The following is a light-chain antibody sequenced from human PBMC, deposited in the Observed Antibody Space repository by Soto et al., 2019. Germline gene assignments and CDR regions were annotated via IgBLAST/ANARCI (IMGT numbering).Light chain of an antibody. CDR3: LQDFNYPWT. V-gene: IGKV1-6*01. J-gene: IGKJ1*01. Sequence: AIQMTQSPSSLSASVGDRVTITCRASQDIRNDLGWNQHKPGKTPKLLIFAASSLQSGVPSRFSGSGSGTEFTLTISSLQPEDFATYYCLQDFNYPWTCVQGTKAEIE. CDR2: AAS. CDR1: QDIRND.